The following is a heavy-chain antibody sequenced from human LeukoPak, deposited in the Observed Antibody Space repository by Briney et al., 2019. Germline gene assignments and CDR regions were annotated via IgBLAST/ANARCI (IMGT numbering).Heavy chain of an antibody. D-gene: IGHD3-22*01. CDR3: ARGVGNYYDSSGYYSAEY. V-gene: IGHV4-39*07. CDR1: GDSISGSNYY. Sequence: SETLSLTCSVFGDSISGSNYYWGWIRQPPGKGLEWIGSIYYTGTTYYNPSLKGRVTISVDTSKNQFSLRVRSVTAADTAVYYCARGVGNYYDSSGYYSAEYWGQGTLVTVSS. CDR2: IYYTGTT. J-gene: IGHJ4*02.